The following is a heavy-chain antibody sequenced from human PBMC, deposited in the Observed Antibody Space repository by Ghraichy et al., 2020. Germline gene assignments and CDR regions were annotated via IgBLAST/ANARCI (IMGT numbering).Heavy chain of an antibody. D-gene: IGHD5-18*01. CDR1: GFTFSSYA. Sequence: GGSLRLSCAASGFTFSSYAMSWVRQAPGKGLEWVSAISGSGGSTYYADSVKGRFTISRDNSKNTLYLQMNSLRAEDTAVYYCAKDRGYSYGPFDYYGMDVWGQGTTVTVSS. CDR3: AKDRGYSYGPFDYYGMDV. V-gene: IGHV3-23*01. J-gene: IGHJ6*02. CDR2: ISGSGGST.